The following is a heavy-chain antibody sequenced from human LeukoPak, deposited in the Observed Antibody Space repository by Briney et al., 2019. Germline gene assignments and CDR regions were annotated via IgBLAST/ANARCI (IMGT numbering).Heavy chain of an antibody. D-gene: IGHD2-21*02. J-gene: IGHJ4*02. CDR3: VTDWAYCGGDCYPGY. CDR1: GYSISSGFY. CDR2: MSHSGST. V-gene: IGHV4-38-2*02. Sequence: SETLSLTCVVCGYSISSGFYWGWIRQPPGKGVEWIGSMSHSGSTYYNPSLKSRLTISVDTSKNQFSLNLRSVTAADTAVYYCVTDWAYCGGDCYPGYWGQGTLVTVSS.